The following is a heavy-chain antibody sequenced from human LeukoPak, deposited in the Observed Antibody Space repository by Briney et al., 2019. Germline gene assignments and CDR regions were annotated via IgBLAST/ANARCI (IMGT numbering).Heavy chain of an antibody. CDR1: GFTFSSFA. Sequence: PGGSLRLSCAASGFTFSSFAMTWVRQAPGKGLEWVSVISGSGGTTYYADSVKGRFTLPRDNSNRTLFLEMSSLRVEDTAVYYCAREGTYYDSSGYYVSWGQGTLVTVSS. V-gene: IGHV3-23*01. CDR2: ISGSGGTT. J-gene: IGHJ5*02. D-gene: IGHD3-22*01. CDR3: AREGTYYDSSGYYVS.